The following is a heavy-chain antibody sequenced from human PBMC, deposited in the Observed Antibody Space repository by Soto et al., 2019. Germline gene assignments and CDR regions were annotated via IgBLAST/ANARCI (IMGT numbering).Heavy chain of an antibody. V-gene: IGHV3-33*01. CDR1: GFTFSSYG. J-gene: IGHJ4*02. CDR3: ARERSSGWYYFDY. D-gene: IGHD6-19*01. CDR2: IWYDGSNK. Sequence: GGSLRLSCAASGFTFSSYGMHWVRQAPGKGLEWVAVIWYDGSNKYYADSVKGRFTISRDNSKNTLYLQMNSLRAEDTAVYYCARERSSGWYYFDYWGQGTLVTVSS.